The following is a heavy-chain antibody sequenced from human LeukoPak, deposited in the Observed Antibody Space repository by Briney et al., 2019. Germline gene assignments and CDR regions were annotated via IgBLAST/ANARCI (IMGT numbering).Heavy chain of an antibody. CDR1: GGSVSSGSYY. CDR2: IYYSGST. V-gene: IGHV4-61*01. D-gene: IGHD3-22*01. Sequence: PSETLSLTCTVSGGSVSSGSYYWSWIRQPPGKGLEWIVYIYYSGSTNYNPSLKSRVTISVDTSKNQFSLKLSSVTAADTAVYYCARGYYYDSSDAFDIWGQGTMVTVSS. J-gene: IGHJ3*02. CDR3: ARGYYYDSSDAFDI.